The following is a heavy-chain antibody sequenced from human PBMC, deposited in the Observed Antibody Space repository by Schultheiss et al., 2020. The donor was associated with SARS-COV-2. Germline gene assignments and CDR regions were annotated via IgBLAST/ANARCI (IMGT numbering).Heavy chain of an antibody. Sequence: SETLSLTCAVYGGSFSGYYWSWIRQPPGKGLEWIGEINHSGSTNYNPSLKSRVTISVDTSKNQFSLKLSSVTAADTAVYYCAGGGFEYCSSTSCYALDYWGQGTLVTVSS. CDR3: AGGGFEYCSSTSCYALDY. V-gene: IGHV4-34*01. D-gene: IGHD2-2*01. CDR1: GGSFSGYY. CDR2: INHSGST. J-gene: IGHJ4*02.